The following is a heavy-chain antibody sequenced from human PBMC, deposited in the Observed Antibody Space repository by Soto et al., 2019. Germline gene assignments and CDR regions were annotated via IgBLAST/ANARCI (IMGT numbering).Heavy chain of an antibody. V-gene: IGHV3-23*01. J-gene: IGHJ4*02. D-gene: IGHD1-1*01. CDR3: AKDGRCPNDY. Sequence: GESLKISCAASGFTFSSYAMSWVRQAPGKGLEWVSAISGSGGSTYYADSVKGRFTISRDNSKNTLYLQMNSLRAEDTAVYYCAKDGRCPNDYWGQGTLVTVSS. CDR2: ISGSGGST. CDR1: GFTFSSYA.